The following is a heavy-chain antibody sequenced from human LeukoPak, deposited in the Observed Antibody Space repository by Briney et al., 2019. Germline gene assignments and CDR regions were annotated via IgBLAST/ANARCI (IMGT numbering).Heavy chain of an antibody. CDR1: GFPFSSHS. CDR3: ARDLGDIVLVPPAIHFDF. D-gene: IGHD2-2*02. Sequence: PGGSLRLSCAASGFPFSSHSMNWFRHAPGKGLEWVSSISSRSTYIFYADSLKNRFTISRDNANNSLYLQMNSLRVEDTAVYYCARDLGDIVLVPPAIHFDFWGRGTLVTVSS. J-gene: IGHJ2*01. V-gene: IGHV3-21*01. CDR2: ISSRSTYI.